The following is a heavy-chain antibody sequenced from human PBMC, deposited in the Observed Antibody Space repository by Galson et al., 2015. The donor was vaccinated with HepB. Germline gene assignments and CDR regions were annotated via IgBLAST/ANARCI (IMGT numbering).Heavy chain of an antibody. CDR3: ARHLFGYSSGWYVDY. D-gene: IGHD6-19*01. Sequence: TLSLTCTVSSGSISSSSYYWGWIRQPPGKGLEWIGSIYYSGSTYYNPSLKSRVTISVDTSKNQFSLKLSSVTAADTAVYYCARHLFGYSSGWYVDYWGQGTLVTVSS. CDR2: IYYSGST. J-gene: IGHJ4*02. V-gene: IGHV4-39*01. CDR1: SGSISSSSYY.